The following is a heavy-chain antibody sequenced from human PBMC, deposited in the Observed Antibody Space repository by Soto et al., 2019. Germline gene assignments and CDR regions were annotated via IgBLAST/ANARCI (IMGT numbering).Heavy chain of an antibody. V-gene: IGHV3-15*01. Sequence: PGGSVRLSXAASGITFSNAWMTWVRQAPGKGLEWVGRIKSITDGGTTDYAAPVKGRFTISRDDSKDTLYLQMNNLRTEDTAVYHCTTDSADIVVVPATFGMDVWGQGTTVTVSS. CDR2: IKSITDGGTT. CDR1: GITFSNAW. D-gene: IGHD2-2*01. J-gene: IGHJ6*02. CDR3: TTDSADIVVVPATFGMDV.